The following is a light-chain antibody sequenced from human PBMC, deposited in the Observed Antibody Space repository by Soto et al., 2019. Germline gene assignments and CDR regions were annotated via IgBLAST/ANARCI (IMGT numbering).Light chain of an antibody. CDR1: QSISSW. Sequence: IEMIQSPSTLSASVGDRVTITCRASQSISSWLAWYQQKPGKAPKLLIYKASSLESGVPSRFSGSGSGTEFTLTISSLQPDDFATYYCQQYTSYSRTFGQGPKVDTK. CDR2: KAS. CDR3: QQYTSYSRT. J-gene: IGKJ1*01. V-gene: IGKV1-5*03.